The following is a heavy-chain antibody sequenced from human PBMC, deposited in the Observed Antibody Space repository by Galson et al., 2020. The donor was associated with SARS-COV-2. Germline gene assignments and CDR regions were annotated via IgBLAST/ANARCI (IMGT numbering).Heavy chain of an antibody. D-gene: IGHD3-10*02. J-gene: IGHJ6*02. V-gene: IGHV3-21*01. CDR2: ISSGSDYI. CDR1: GFTFSSYT. CDR3: AREASWAMFAMDV. Sequence: GGSLRLSCAVSGFTFSSYTMTWVRQAPGKGLEWVSSISSGSDYIYNADSVKGRFTISRDNAKNSLYLQMNSLRAEDTAVYYWAREASWAMFAMDVWGQGTTVTVSS.